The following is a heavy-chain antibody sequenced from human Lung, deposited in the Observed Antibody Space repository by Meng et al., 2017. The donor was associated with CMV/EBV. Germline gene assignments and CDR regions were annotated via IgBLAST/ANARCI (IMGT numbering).Heavy chain of an antibody. D-gene: IGHD3-16*01. CDR1: GFTFDTYG. Sequence: SCAASGFTFDTYGMHWVRQAPGKRLEWVAFIRHDGSNKFYGDSVKGRFTISRDNSKNTLYLQMNSLRAEETAMYYCAKDQLLFGGPNAYFDDWGQGKXVTVSS. CDR3: AKDQLLFGGPNAYFDD. J-gene: IGHJ4*02. V-gene: IGHV3-30*02. CDR2: IRHDGSNK.